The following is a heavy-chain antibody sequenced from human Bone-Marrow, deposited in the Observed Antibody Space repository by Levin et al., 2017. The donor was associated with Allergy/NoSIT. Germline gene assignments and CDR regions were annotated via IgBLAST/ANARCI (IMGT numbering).Heavy chain of an antibody. Sequence: SETLSLTCTVSGGSISSYYWSWIRQPPGKGLEWIGYIYNSGNTNYNPSLKSRVTISVDTSKNQFSLKLSSVTAADTAVYYCARDSGSGLGYWGQGTLVTVSS. CDR3: ARDSGSGLGY. V-gene: IGHV4-59*01. CDR1: GGSISSYY. D-gene: IGHD6-19*01. J-gene: IGHJ4*02. CDR2: IYNSGNT.